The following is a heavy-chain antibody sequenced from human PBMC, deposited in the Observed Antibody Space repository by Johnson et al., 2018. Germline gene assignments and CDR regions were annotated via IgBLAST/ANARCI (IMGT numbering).Heavy chain of an antibody. D-gene: IGHD1-1*01. CDR1: GFSFSDYW. CDR2: IENDGGSTT. V-gene: IGHV3-74*01. CDR3: ARARYNWNDAY. J-gene: IGHJ4*02. Sequence: VQLQESGGGLVQPGGSXRLSCAASGFSFSDYWMHWVRQAPGKGLVWVSRIENDGGSTTNYADSVKGRFTISRDDAKSTLYLQMNSLRAEDTAVYYCARARYNWNDAYWGQGTLVTVSS.